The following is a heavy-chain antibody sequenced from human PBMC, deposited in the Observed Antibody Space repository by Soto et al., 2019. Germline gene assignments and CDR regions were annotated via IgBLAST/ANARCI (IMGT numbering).Heavy chain of an antibody. CDR1: GFTFSSYA. Sequence: EAQLLESGGDLVQPGGSLRLSCAASGFTFSSYAMSWVRQAPGKGLEWVSAISGSGGTTYYADSVKGRFTISRDSSKNTLYLHMYSLRAEDTATYYCAKFFVATAGSSRWPWSFHYRGQGTLLTVSS. V-gene: IGHV3-23*01. D-gene: IGHD6-13*01. J-gene: IGHJ4*02. CDR2: ISGSGGTT. CDR3: AKFFVATAGSSRWPWSFHY.